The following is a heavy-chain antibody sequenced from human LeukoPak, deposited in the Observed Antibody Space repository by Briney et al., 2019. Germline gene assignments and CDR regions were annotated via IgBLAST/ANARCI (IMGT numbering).Heavy chain of an antibody. Sequence: GASVKVSCKASGYTFTSYYMHWVRQAPGQGLEWMGIINPSGGGTSYAQKFQGRVTMTRDTSTSTVYMELSSLRSEDTAVYYCARDGVYCSGGSCYENWFDPWGQGTLVTVSS. D-gene: IGHD2-15*01. CDR1: GYTFTSYY. CDR2: INPSGGGT. V-gene: IGHV1-46*01. CDR3: ARDGVYCSGGSCYENWFDP. J-gene: IGHJ5*02.